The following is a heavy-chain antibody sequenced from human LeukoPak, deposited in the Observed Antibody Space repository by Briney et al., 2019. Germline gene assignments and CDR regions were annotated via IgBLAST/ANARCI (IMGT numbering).Heavy chain of an antibody. V-gene: IGHV3-7*01. D-gene: IGHD3-10*01. J-gene: IGHJ4*02. CDR3: ARGVSSAIDW. Sequence: GGSLRLSCAASDFAFSSYWMNWVRQAPGKRLEWVANINGDGRDTYYVGSVRGRFTISRDNADNSLYLQMHNLRGDDTAVYYCARGVSSAIDWWGQGTLVTVSS. CDR2: INGDGRDT. CDR1: DFAFSSYW.